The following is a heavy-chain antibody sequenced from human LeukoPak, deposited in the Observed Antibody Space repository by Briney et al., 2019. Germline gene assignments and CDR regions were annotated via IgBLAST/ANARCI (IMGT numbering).Heavy chain of an antibody. D-gene: IGHD4-23*01. CDR3: AREDTVASDAFDI. V-gene: IGHV3-7*01. CDR2: IKQDGSER. J-gene: IGHJ3*02. CDR1: GFTFSNYW. Sequence: GGSLRLSCAASGFTFSNYWMTWVRQAPGKGLEWVANIKQDGSERFYVDSVKGRFTISRDNAKNSLYLQMNSLRAEDTAVYYCAREDTVASDAFDIWGQGTMVTVSS.